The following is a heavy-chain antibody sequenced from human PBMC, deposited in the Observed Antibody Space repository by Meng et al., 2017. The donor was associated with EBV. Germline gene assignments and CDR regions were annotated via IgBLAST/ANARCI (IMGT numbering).Heavy chain of an antibody. V-gene: IGHV1-2*06. Sequence: QGQPGQSGAEMKKPGSSVKISCKASGYTFTGYYMHWVRQAPGQGLGWMGRINPNSGGTNYAQKFQGRVTMTRDTSISTAYMELSRLRSDDTAVYYCARVGIAVAGTGDYWGQGTLVTVSS. CDR1: GYTFTGYY. J-gene: IGHJ4*02. D-gene: IGHD6-19*01. CDR3: ARVGIAVAGTGDY. CDR2: INPNSGGT.